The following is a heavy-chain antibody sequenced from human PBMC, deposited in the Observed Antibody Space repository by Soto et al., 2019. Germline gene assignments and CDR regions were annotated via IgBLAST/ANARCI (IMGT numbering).Heavy chain of an antibody. J-gene: IGHJ4*02. CDR2: ISADNGNT. CDR1: GYTFTSYG. V-gene: IGHV1-18*01. D-gene: IGHD1-26*01. Sequence: QVQLVQSGAEVKKPGASVKVSCKASGYTFTSYGISWVRQAPGQGLEWMGWISADNGNTNYAQKLQGRVTMTTDTATSRAYRELRSLRSEDTGVDYCAGDRGSYALDCWGQGTLVTVSS. CDR3: AGDRGSYALDC.